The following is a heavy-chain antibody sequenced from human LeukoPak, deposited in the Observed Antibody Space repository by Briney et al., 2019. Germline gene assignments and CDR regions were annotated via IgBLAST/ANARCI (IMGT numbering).Heavy chain of an antibody. CDR1: GFTFSSYG. D-gene: IGHD3-10*01. CDR3: AREDIRYYYGSGHFDY. V-gene: IGHV3-33*01. Sequence: QPGGSLRLSCAASGFTFSSYGMHWVRQAPGKGLEWVAVIWYDGSNKYYADSVKGRFTISRDNSKNTLYLQMNSLRAGDTAVYYCAREDIRYYYGSGHFDYWGQGTLVTVSS. J-gene: IGHJ4*02. CDR2: IWYDGSNK.